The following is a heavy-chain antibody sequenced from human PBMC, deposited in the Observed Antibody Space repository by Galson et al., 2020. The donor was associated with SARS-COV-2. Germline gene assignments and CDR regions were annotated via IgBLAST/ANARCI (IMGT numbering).Heavy chain of an antibody. CDR1: GYSISSGYY. Sequence: SETLSLTCTVSGYSISSGYYWGWIRQPPGKGLEWIGSIYHSGSTYYNPSLKSRVTISVDTSKNQFSLKLSSVTAADPAVYYCGYGYSSSWYMGWGQGTLVTVSS. J-gene: IGHJ4*02. CDR3: GYGYSSSWYMG. D-gene: IGHD6-13*01. CDR2: IYHSGST. V-gene: IGHV4-38-2*02.